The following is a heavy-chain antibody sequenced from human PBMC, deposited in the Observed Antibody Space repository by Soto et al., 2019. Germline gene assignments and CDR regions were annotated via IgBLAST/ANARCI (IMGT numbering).Heavy chain of an antibody. CDR1: GFTFSDSV. Sequence: HPGGSLRLSCVGSGFTFSDSVMAWVRQAPGKGLEWLSVMRGDGRTRYALSVTGRFTISRDNSKNTLYLQMRSLRAEDAAAYYCVKWHTSNFDSLPFTGFDFWGQGTQVTVSS. CDR3: VKWHTSNFDSLPFTGFDF. V-gene: IGHV3-23*01. J-gene: IGHJ4*02. CDR2: MRGDGRT. D-gene: IGHD3-22*01.